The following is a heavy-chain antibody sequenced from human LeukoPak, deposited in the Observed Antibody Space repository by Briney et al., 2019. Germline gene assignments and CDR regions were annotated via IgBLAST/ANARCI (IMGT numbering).Heavy chain of an antibody. V-gene: IGHV1-69*13. CDR2: IIPIFGTA. Sequence: ASVKVSCKASGYTFTNYDINWVRQATGQGLEWMGGIIPIFGTANYAQKFQGRVTITADESTSTAYMELSSLRSEDTAVYYCASPIAAAGPKNDAFDIWGQGTMVTVSS. J-gene: IGHJ3*02. CDR1: GYTFTNYD. D-gene: IGHD6-13*01. CDR3: ASPIAAAGPKNDAFDI.